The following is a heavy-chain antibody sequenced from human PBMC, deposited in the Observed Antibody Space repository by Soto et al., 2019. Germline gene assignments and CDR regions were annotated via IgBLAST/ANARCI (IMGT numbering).Heavy chain of an antibody. V-gene: IGHV3-30-3*01. J-gene: IGHJ2*01. D-gene: IGHD1-26*01. CDR1: GFTFSSYA. Sequence: QVQLVESGGGVVQPGRSLRLSCAASGFTFSSYAMHWVRQAPGKGLEWVAVISYDGSNKYYADSVKGRFTISRDNSKNPLYLQMNSLRAEDTAVYYCASGRGWWELEDWYFDLWGRGTLVTVSS. CDR2: ISYDGSNK. CDR3: ASGRGWWELEDWYFDL.